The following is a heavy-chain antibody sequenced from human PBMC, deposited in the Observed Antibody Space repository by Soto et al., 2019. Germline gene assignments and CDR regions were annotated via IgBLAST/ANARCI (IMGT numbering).Heavy chain of an antibody. Sequence: SETLSLTCTVSGGSISSGGYYWSWIRQHPGKGLEWIGYIYYSGSTYYNPSLKSRVTIAVDTSKNQFSLKLSSVTAADTAVYYCARDRKIGYDSSGYSTPRGAYYYYGMDVWGQGTTVTVSS. D-gene: IGHD3-22*01. V-gene: IGHV4-31*03. J-gene: IGHJ6*02. CDR2: IYYSGST. CDR3: ARDRKIGYDSSGYSTPRGAYYYYGMDV. CDR1: GGSISSGGYY.